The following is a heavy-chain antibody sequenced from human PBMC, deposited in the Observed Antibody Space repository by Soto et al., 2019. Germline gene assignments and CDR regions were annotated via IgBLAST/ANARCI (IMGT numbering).Heavy chain of an antibody. CDR1: GGCISNFY. Sequence: SETLFLTCTVSGGCISNFYWSWIRQPPGKGLDSIGXXPXXGXSXXXPXXXSRVTILLGTPKNQFSRRLSSMTAAHTAVYYCARSVPGIAVAVGGYSGQGTFVTVSS. CDR2: XPXXGXS. V-gene: IGHV4-59*08. CDR3: ARSVPGIAVAVGGY. J-gene: IGHJ4*02. D-gene: IGHD6-19*01.